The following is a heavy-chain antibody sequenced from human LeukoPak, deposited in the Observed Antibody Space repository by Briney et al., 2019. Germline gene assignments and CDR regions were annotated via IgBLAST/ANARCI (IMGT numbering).Heavy chain of an antibody. J-gene: IGHJ4*02. CDR2: INHSGST. Sequence: PSETLSLTCPVYGGSFSGYYWSWIRQPPGKGLEWIGEINHSGSTNYNPSLKSRVTIPVDTSKNQFSLNLGSETAADRALYSFVRGTDYEILTGHLILPYGYWGQRTRVTV. CDR1: GGSFSGYY. CDR3: VRGTDYEILTGHLILPYGY. V-gene: IGHV4-34*01. D-gene: IGHD3-9*01.